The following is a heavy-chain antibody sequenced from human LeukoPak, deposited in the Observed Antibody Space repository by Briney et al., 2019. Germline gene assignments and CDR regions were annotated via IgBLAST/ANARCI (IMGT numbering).Heavy chain of an antibody. CDR3: ARECVGNSDFDY. CDR1: GFTFSSCS. Sequence: GGSLRLSCAASGFTFSSCSMNWVRQAPGKGLDWVSSISSSSSSHIYYADSVKGRFTISRDNAKNSLYLQMNSLRAEDTALYYCARECVGNSDFDYWGQGTLVTVSS. J-gene: IGHJ4*02. V-gene: IGHV3-21*01. CDR2: ISSSSSSHI. D-gene: IGHD1-7*01.